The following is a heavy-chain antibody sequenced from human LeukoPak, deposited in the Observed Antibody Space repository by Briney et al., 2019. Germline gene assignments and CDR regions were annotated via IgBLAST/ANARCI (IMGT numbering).Heavy chain of an antibody. CDR1: GFTFSSYG. D-gene: IGHD6-19*01. V-gene: IGHV3-33*06. CDR2: IWYDGSNK. CDR3: AKDRGIAVAGIYDY. J-gene: IGHJ4*02. Sequence: PGGSLRLSCAASGFTFSSYGMHWVRQAPGKGLEWVAVIWYDGSNKYYADSVKGRFTISRDNSKNTLYLQMNSLRAEDTAVYYCAKDRGIAVAGIYDYWSQGTLVTVSS.